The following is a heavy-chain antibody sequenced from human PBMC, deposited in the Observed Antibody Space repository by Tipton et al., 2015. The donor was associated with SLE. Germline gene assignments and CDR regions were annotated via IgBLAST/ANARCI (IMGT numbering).Heavy chain of an antibody. V-gene: IGHV4-34*01. D-gene: IGHD3-3*01. J-gene: IGHJ6*02. CDR1: GGSFSGYY. Sequence: TLSLTCAVYGGSFSGYYWSWIRQPPGKGLEWIGEINHSGSTNYNPSLKSRVTTSVDTSKNQFSLKLSSVTAADTAVYYCARGGVTIFGVVIRSKLDVWGQGTTVTVSS. CDR3: ARGGVTIFGVVIRSKLDV. CDR2: INHSGST.